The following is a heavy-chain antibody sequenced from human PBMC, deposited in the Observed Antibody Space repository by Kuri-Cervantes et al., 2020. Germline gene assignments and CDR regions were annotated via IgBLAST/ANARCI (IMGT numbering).Heavy chain of an antibody. V-gene: IGHV3-7*01. CDR2: IKQDGSEK. Sequence: GESLKISCAASGFTFSGSAMHWVRQAPGKGLEWVANIKQDGSEKYYVDSVKGRFTISRDNAKNSLYLQMNSLRAEDTAVYYCARGVRWEDYFDYWGRGTLVTVSS. CDR3: ARGVRWEDYFDY. CDR1: GFTFSGSA. J-gene: IGHJ4*02. D-gene: IGHD1-26*01.